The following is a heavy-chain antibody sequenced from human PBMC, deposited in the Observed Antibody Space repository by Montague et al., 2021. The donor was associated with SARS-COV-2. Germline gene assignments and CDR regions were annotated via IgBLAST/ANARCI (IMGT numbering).Heavy chain of an antibody. CDR1: GGSFSGYY. J-gene: IGHJ5*02. D-gene: IGHD2-2*02. V-gene: IGHV4-34*01. Sequence: SETLSLTCAVYGGSFSGYYWSWIRQPPGKGLEWIGEINHSGSTNYNPSLKIRVTISVDTSKNQFSLKLSSVTAADTAVYYCASLTQGYCSSTSRYSDWFDPWGQGTLVTVSS. CDR3: ASLTQGYCSSTSRYSDWFDP. CDR2: INHSGST.